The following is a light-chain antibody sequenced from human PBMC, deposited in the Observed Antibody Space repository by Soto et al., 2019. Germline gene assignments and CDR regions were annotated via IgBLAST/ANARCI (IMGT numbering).Light chain of an antibody. J-gene: IGKJ1*01. CDR3: QQYDNWPPT. CDR2: GAS. Sequence: EIVMTQSPATLSVSPGERATLSCRASQSVSSNLAWYQQKPGQAPRLLVYGASTRATGIPARFSGSGSGTEFTLTISSLQSEDFVVYSCQQYDNWPPTFGQGTKVDIK. CDR1: QSVSSN. V-gene: IGKV3-15*01.